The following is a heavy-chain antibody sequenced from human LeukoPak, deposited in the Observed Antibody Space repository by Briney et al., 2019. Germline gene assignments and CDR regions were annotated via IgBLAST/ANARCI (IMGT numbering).Heavy chain of an antibody. J-gene: IGHJ6*03. CDR1: GYTLTELS. CDR3: ASGSSSSYYYYMDV. Sequence: ASVKVSCKVSGYTLTELSMHWVRQAPGQGLEWMGGIIPIFGTANYAQKFQGRVTITADKSTSTAYMELSSLRSEDTAVYYCASGSSSSYYYYMDVWGKGTTVTVSS. V-gene: IGHV1-69*06. D-gene: IGHD6-6*01. CDR2: IIPIFGTA.